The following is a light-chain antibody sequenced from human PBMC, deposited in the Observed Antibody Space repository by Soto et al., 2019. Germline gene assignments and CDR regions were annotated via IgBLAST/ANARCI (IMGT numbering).Light chain of an antibody. J-gene: IGLJ1*01. CDR3: QVWDSSSDHYV. V-gene: IGLV3-21*02. CDR1: NIGSKR. CDR2: DDR. Sequence: LTQPPSVSVAPGQTARVTCGGNNIGSKRVYWYQQRPGQAPVLVVYDDRDRPSGIPERFSGSNSGNTATLTISGVEAGDEADYYCQVWDSSSDHYVFGTGTKVTVL.